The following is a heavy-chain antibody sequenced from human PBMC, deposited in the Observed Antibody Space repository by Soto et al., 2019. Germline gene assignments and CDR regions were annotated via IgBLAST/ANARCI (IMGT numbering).Heavy chain of an antibody. J-gene: IGHJ3*02. CDR3: AKARGITMIVVVGDAFDI. D-gene: IGHD3-22*01. Sequence: GGSLRLSCVGSGFRFSDYPLNWVRQAPGQGLEWVSAISGSGGSTYYADSVKGRFTISRDNSKNTLYLQMNSLRAEGTAVYYCAKARGITMIVVVGDAFDIWGQGTMVTVSS. CDR2: ISGSGGST. V-gene: IGHV3-23*01. CDR1: GFRFSDYP.